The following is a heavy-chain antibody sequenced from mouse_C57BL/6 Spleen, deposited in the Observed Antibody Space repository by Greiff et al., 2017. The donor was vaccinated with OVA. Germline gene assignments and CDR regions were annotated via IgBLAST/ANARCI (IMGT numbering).Heavy chain of an antibody. V-gene: IGHV1-78*01. J-gene: IGHJ2*01. CDR3: AILYYYGSSSYYFDY. CDR2: IYPRDGST. D-gene: IGHD1-1*01. Sequence: QVQLQQSDAELVKPGASVKISCKVSGYTFTDHTIHWMKQRPEQGLEWIGYIYPRDGSTKYNEKFKGKATLTADKSSSTAYMQLNSLTSEDSAVYFCAILYYYGSSSYYFDYWGQGTTLTVSS. CDR1: GYTFTDHT.